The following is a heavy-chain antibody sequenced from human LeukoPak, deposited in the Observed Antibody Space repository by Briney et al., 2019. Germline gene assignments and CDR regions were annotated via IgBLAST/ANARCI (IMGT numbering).Heavy chain of an antibody. Sequence: PGGSLRLSCAVSGLTFSIYGIHWVRQAPGKGLEWVAVVSYDGTETKYADSVKGRLNLSRDNSKNTVYLQMNSLTFEDTAVYYCARSARGVIFDVWGKGTTVTVSS. CDR1: GLTFSIYG. CDR3: ARSARGVIFDV. D-gene: IGHD3-10*01. J-gene: IGHJ6*04. V-gene: IGHV3-30*03. CDR2: VSYDGTET.